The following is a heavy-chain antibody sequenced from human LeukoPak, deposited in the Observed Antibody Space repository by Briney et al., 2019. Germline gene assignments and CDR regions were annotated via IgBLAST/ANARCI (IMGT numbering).Heavy chain of an antibody. D-gene: IGHD6-13*01. V-gene: IGHV1-69*06. CDR2: ILPIFGTT. J-gene: IGHJ4*02. CDR3: ARRAAAGPEFDY. CDR1: GGTFSIYT. Sequence: ASVKVSCKASGGTFSIYTISWVRQAHGQGLGWMGVILPIFGTTNTTQKFQGRVTITADKSTSTAYMELSSLRSEDTAVYYCARRAAAGPEFDYWGKGTMVTVSS.